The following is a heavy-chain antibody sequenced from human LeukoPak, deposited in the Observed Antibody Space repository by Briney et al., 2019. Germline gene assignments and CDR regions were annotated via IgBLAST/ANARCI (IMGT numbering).Heavy chain of an antibody. CDR1: GGSISSYY. Sequence: SETLSLTCTVPGGSISSYYWSWIREPAGKGLEWIGRIYTSGSTNYNPSLKSRVTMSVDTSKNQFSLKLSSVTAADTAVYYCAGSYSGNYYVFDYWRQGTLVTVSS. D-gene: IGHD1-26*01. CDR2: IYTSGST. J-gene: IGHJ4*02. V-gene: IGHV4-4*07. CDR3: AGSYSGNYYVFDY.